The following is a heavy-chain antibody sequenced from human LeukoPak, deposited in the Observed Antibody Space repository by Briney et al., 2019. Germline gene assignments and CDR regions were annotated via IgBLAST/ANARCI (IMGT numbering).Heavy chain of an antibody. V-gene: IGHV3-20*04. CDR2: INWNGGST. CDR3: ARDGDRFGELLSTQFNWFDP. D-gene: IGHD3-10*01. Sequence: GRSLRLSCAASGFIFDDYGMSWVRQAPGKGLEWVSGINWNGGSTGYADSVKGRFTISRDNAKNSLYLQMNSLRAEDTALYYCARDGDRFGELLSTQFNWFDPWGQGTLVIVSS. J-gene: IGHJ5*02. CDR1: GFIFDDYG.